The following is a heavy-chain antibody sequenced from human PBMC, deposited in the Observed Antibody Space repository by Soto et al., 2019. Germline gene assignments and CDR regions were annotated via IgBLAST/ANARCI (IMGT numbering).Heavy chain of an antibody. Sequence: GGSLRLSCAASGFTLSDHYMHWVRHAPGKGLMWVSRISNDGSSTTYADSVKGRFTISRDNARNTLYLQMNSLRADDTAVYFCVRDQDSRGYSVFNLWGQGAQVTVSS. D-gene: IGHD3-22*01. CDR2: ISNDGSST. J-gene: IGHJ5*02. CDR1: GFTLSDHY. CDR3: VRDQDSRGYSVFNL. V-gene: IGHV3-74*01.